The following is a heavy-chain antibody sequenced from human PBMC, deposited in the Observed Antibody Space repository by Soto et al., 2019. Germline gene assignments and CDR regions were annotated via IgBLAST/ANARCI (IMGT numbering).Heavy chain of an antibody. J-gene: IGHJ4*02. V-gene: IGHV3-23*01. Sequence: EVQLLESGGGLVQPGGSLRLSCAASGFTFSSYAMNWVRQAPGKGLEWVSAISGSAATTHFADSVKGRFTISRDNSKNALYLPMNSLRAEDTAVSYCARARSYYDSSGSYSPPYWGQVTLVTVSS. CDR1: GFTFSSYA. CDR3: ARARSYYDSSGSYSPPY. D-gene: IGHD3-22*01. CDR2: ISGSAATT.